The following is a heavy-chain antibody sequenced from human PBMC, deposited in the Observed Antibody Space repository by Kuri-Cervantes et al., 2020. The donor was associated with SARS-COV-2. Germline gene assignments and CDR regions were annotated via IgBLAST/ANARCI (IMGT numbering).Heavy chain of an antibody. J-gene: IGHJ4*02. CDR1: GGSISSYY. V-gene: IGHV4-59*08. D-gene: IGHD6-19*01. Sequence: GSLRLSCTVSGGSISSYYWSWIRQPPGKGLEWIGYIYYSGSTNYNPSLKSRVTISVDTSKNQFSLKLSSVTAADTAVYYCARYGSGWRFDYWGQGTLVTVSS. CDR3: ARYGSGWRFDY. CDR2: IYYSGST.